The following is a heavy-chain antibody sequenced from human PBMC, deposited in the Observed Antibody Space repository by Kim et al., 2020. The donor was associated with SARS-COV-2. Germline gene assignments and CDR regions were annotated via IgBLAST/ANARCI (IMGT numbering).Heavy chain of an antibody. CDR2: IWNDGSNK. D-gene: IGHD1-7*01. Sequence: GGSLRLSCAASGFTFSGYGMHWVRQAPGKGLEWVAVIWNDGSNKNYADSVKGRFTISRDNSENTLYLQINSLRAEDTAVYYCVRDGITGTTEAFDIWGQGTRVTVSS. V-gene: IGHV3-33*01. CDR1: GFTFSGYG. CDR3: VRDGITGTTEAFDI. J-gene: IGHJ3*02.